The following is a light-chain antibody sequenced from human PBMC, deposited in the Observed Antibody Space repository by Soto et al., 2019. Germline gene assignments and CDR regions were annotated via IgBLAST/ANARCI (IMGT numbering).Light chain of an antibody. V-gene: IGKV3-20*01. Sequence: TKSPATLSVSPGEIATLSCRASQSVSSNLAWYQQKPGQAPSLLIYGASSRATGIPDRFSGSGSGTVFTLTINILEPDDFAVYYCHQYGNPPHTFGQGTKADIK. CDR3: HQYGNPPHT. J-gene: IGKJ1*01. CDR1: QSVSSN. CDR2: GAS.